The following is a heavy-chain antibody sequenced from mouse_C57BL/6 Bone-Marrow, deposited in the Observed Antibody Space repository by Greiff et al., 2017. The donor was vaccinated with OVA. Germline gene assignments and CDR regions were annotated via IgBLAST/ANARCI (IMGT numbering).Heavy chain of an antibody. J-gene: IGHJ2*01. CDR2: INPNNGGT. D-gene: IGHD1-1*01. V-gene: IGHV1-26*01. Sequence: EVKLQQSGPELVKPGASVKISCKASGYTFTDYYMNWVKQSHGKSLEWIGDINPNNGGTSYNQKFKGKATLTVDKSSSTAYMELRSLTSEDSAVYYCARTVFTTVVATDWGQGTTLTVSS. CDR1: GYTFTDYY. CDR3: ARTVFTTVVATD.